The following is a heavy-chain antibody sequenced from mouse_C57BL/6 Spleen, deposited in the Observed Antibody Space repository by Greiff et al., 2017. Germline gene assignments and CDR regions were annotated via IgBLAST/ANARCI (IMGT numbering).Heavy chain of an antibody. Sequence: EVQLQESGPELVKPGASVKIPCKASGYTFTDYNMDWVKQSPGKSLEWIGDINPNNGGTIYNQKFKGKATLTVDKSSSTAYMELRSLTSEDTAVYYCARSQRLTGRGAMDYWGQGTSVTVSS. CDR1: GYTFTDYN. V-gene: IGHV1-18*01. CDR3: ARSQRLTGRGAMDY. J-gene: IGHJ4*01. D-gene: IGHD4-1*01. CDR2: INPNNGGT.